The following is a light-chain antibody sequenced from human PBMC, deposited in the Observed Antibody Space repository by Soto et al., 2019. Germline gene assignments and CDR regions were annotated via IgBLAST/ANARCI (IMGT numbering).Light chain of an antibody. J-gene: IGLJ1*01. CDR2: NNN. V-gene: IGLV1-44*01. CDR3: ASWDDSLTGLYV. CDR1: SSNIGSGT. Sequence: QSVLTQPPSVSGTPGQRVTISCSGGSSNIGSGTVNWYQQLPGTAPKLLIYNNNQRPSGVPDRFSGSKSGTSGSLVISGLQSEDEADYYCASWDDSLTGLYVFGTGTKVTVL.